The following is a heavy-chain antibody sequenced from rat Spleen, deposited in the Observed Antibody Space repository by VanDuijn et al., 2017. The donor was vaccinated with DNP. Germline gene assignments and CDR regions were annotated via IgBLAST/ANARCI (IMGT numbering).Heavy chain of an antibody. Sequence: EVQLQEPGPGLVKPSQSLSLTCSVTGYSITDNYWGWIRKFPGNKMEWIGHISYSGGTTYNPSLKSRISITRDTSKNQFFLQLNSLTTEDTATYYCATSPSRDWFFDFWGPGTMVTVSS. CDR2: ISYSGGT. D-gene: IGHD3-1*01. V-gene: IGHV3-1*01. CDR1: GYSITDNY. CDR3: ATSPSRDWFFDF. J-gene: IGHJ1*01.